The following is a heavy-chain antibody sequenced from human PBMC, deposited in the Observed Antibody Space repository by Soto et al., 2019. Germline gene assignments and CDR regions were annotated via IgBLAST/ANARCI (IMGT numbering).Heavy chain of an antibody. CDR1: GFTFSDYY. CDR2: ISSSGSTI. Sequence: GGSLRLSCAASGFTFSDYYMSWIRQAPGKGLEWVSYISSSGSTIYYADSVKGRFTISRDNAKNSLYLQMNSLRAEDTAVYYCARESPLIVVVPAAIGGMDVWGQGTTVTVS. J-gene: IGHJ6*02. CDR3: ARESPLIVVVPAAIGGMDV. D-gene: IGHD2-2*02. V-gene: IGHV3-11*01.